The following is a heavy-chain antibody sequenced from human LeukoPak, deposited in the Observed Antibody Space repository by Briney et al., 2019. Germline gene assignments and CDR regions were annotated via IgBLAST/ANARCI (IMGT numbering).Heavy chain of an antibody. CDR1: GFTFSSYG. J-gene: IGHJ6*02. CDR2: ISYDGSNK. D-gene: IGHD5-18*01. V-gene: IGHV3-30*18. CDR3: AKSGYHRYGMDV. Sequence: GGSLRLSCAASGFTFSSYGMHWVRQAPGKGLEWVAVISYDGSNKYYADSVKGRFTISGDNSKNTLYLQMNSLRAEDTAVYYCAKSGYHRYGMDVWGQGTTVTVSS.